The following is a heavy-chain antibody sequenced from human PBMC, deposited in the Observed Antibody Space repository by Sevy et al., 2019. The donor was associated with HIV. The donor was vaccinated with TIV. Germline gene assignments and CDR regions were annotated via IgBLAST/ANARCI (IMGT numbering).Heavy chain of an antibody. D-gene: IGHD3-10*01. J-gene: IGHJ4*02. Sequence: GGSLRLSCAASGLNVSDYFMSWIRQAPGKRPEWVSYISSSGTIIYYADSVKGRFTISRDNAKNSLYLKMNSLRAEDTAIYYCARDLASGSFFSLYFDYWGQGTLVTVSS. CDR2: ISSSGTII. V-gene: IGHV3-11*01. CDR1: GLNVSDYF. CDR3: ARDLASGSFFSLYFDY.